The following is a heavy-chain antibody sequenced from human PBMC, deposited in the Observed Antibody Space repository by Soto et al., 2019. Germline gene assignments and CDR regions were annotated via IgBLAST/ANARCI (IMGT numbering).Heavy chain of an antibody. Sequence: GGSLRLSCAASGFTFSSYWMSWVRQAPGKGLEWVANIKQDGSEKYYVDSVKGRFTISRDNAKNSLYLQMNSLRAEDTAVYYCARDLATNDYYYYYMDVWGKGTTVTVSS. CDR2: IKQDGSEK. J-gene: IGHJ6*03. D-gene: IGHD1-1*01. V-gene: IGHV3-7*01. CDR3: ARDLATNDYYYYYMDV. CDR1: GFTFSSYW.